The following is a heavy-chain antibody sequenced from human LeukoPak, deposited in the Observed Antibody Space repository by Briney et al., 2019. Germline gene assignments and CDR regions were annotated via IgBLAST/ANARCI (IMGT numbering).Heavy chain of an antibody. CDR3: ARDLTYDSSGYYYDY. Sequence: GGSLRLSCAASGFTVSSNYMSWVRQAPGKGLEWVSVIYSGGSTYYADSVKGRFTISKDNSKNTLYLQMNSLRAEDTAVYYCARDLTYDSSGYYYDYWGQGPLVTVSS. J-gene: IGHJ4*02. D-gene: IGHD3-22*01. CDR1: GFTVSSNY. CDR2: IYSGGST. V-gene: IGHV3-66*01.